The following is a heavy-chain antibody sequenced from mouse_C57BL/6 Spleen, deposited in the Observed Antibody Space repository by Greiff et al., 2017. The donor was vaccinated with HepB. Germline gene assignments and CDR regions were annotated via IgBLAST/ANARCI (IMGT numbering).Heavy chain of an antibody. D-gene: IGHD1-1*01. J-gene: IGHJ3*01. CDR2: IYPGSGST. Sequence: VQLQQSGAELVKPGASVKMSCKASGYTFTSYWITWVKQRPGQGLEWIGDIYPGSGSTNYNEKFKSKATLTVDTSSSTAYMQLSSLTSEDSAVYYCARGEDYGSSSWFAYWGQGTLVTVSA. V-gene: IGHV1-55*01. CDR3: ARGEDYGSSSWFAY. CDR1: GYTFTSYW.